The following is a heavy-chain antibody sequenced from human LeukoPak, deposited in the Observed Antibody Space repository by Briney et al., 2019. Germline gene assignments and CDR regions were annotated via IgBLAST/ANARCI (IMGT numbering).Heavy chain of an antibody. CDR3: ATVSQRMPARNPLDY. Sequence: GGSLRLSCAASGFTFSTFWRSWVRQAPGKGREWVANIKQDGHEKHYVDSVKGRFTISRDNAKNSLYLQMNSLRAEDTAVYYCATVSQRMPARNPLDYWGQGTLVAVSS. CDR1: GFTFSTFW. J-gene: IGHJ4*02. D-gene: IGHD6-6*01. V-gene: IGHV3-7*01. CDR2: IKQDGHEK.